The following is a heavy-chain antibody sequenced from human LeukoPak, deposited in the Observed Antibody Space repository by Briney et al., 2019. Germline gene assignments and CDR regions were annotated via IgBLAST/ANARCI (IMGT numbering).Heavy chain of an antibody. CDR2: IRYDGSTK. Sequence: GGSLSLSCAASGFTFSSYGMHWVRQAPGKGLEWVAFIRYDGSTKYYADSVKGRFTISRDNSKNTLYLQMNSLRAEDTAVYYCAKGGRSIAARPVDYWGQGTLVTVSS. CDR3: AKGGRSIAARPVDY. D-gene: IGHD6-6*01. CDR1: GFTFSSYG. J-gene: IGHJ4*02. V-gene: IGHV3-30*02.